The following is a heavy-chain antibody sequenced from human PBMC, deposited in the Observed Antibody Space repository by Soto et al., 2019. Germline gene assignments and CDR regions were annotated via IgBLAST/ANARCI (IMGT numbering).Heavy chain of an antibody. Sequence: SETLSLTCTVSGGSISSSSYYWGWIRQPPGKGLEWIGSIYYSGSTYYNPSLKSRVTISVDASMNQFSLKLSSVTAADTAVYYCARNDGDYESGNWFDPWGQGTLVTVSS. D-gene: IGHD4-17*01. CDR3: ARNDGDYESGNWFDP. CDR2: IYYSGST. CDR1: GGSISSSSYY. V-gene: IGHV4-39*01. J-gene: IGHJ5*02.